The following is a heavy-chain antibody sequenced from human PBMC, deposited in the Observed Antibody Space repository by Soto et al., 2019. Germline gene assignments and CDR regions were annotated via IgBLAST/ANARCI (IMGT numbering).Heavy chain of an antibody. CDR1: GASISSGNW. CDR3: ASHRGNTFGPYDY. CDR2: IYHSGST. J-gene: IGHJ4*01. V-gene: IGHV4-4*02. D-gene: IGHD3-16*01. Sequence: SETLSLTCAVSGASISSGNWWSWVRQSPGKGLEWLGEIYHSGSTNHNPSLKSRVTIPVDKSRNQFSLKLSSMTAADTAVYFCASHRGNTFGPYDYWGQGTQVTVSS.